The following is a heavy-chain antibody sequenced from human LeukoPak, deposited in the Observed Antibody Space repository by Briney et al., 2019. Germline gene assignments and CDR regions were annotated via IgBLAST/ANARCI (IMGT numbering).Heavy chain of an antibody. CDR3: ARGPWTMIVVVLYYFDY. CDR1: GFTFSSYA. CDR2: ISYDGSNK. J-gene: IGHJ4*02. D-gene: IGHD3-22*01. Sequence: GRSLRLSCAASGFTFSSYAMHWVRQAPGKGLEWVAVISYDGSNKYYADSVKGRFTISRDNSKNTLYLQMNSLRAEDTAVYYCARGPWTMIVVVLYYFDYWGQGTLVTVSS. V-gene: IGHV3-30-3*01.